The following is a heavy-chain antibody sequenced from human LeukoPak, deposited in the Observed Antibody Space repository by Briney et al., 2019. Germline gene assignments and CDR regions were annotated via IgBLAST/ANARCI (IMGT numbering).Heavy chain of an antibody. Sequence: GASVKVSCKASGYTFTSYDINWVRQATGQGLEWMGWISAYSGNTNYAQKVQGRVTMTTDTSTSTAYMELRSLRSDDTAVYYCARGSGSLRAFDIWGQGTMVTVSS. CDR1: GYTFTSYD. V-gene: IGHV1-18*01. J-gene: IGHJ3*02. CDR2: ISAYSGNT. D-gene: IGHD3-10*01. CDR3: ARGSGSLRAFDI.